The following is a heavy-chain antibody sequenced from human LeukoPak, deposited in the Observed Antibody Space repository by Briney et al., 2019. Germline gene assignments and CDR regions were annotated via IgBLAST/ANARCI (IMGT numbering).Heavy chain of an antibody. Sequence: RPGGSLRLSCAASGFTFDDYGMSWVRQAPGKGLEWVSGINWNGGSTVYADSVKGRFTISRDNAKNSLYLQMNSLRAGDTALYYCARESNHYDILTGYSYYMDVWGKGTTVTVSS. CDR1: GFTFDDYG. D-gene: IGHD3-9*01. CDR2: INWNGGST. CDR3: ARESNHYDILTGYSYYMDV. J-gene: IGHJ6*03. V-gene: IGHV3-20*04.